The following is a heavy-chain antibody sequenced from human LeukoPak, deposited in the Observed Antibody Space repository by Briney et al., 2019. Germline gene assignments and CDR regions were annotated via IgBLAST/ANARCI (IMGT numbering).Heavy chain of an antibody. V-gene: IGHV3-7*01. Sequence: GGSLRLSCAASGFTFSTYWMSWVRQAPGRGLEWVANIKQDGSEKYYLDSVKGRFTISRDNAKNSLYLQMNSLRAEDTAVYFCTREAAAGIDYWGQGTLVTVSS. CDR3: TREAAAGIDY. CDR1: GFTFSTYW. CDR2: IKQDGSEK. D-gene: IGHD6-13*01. J-gene: IGHJ4*02.